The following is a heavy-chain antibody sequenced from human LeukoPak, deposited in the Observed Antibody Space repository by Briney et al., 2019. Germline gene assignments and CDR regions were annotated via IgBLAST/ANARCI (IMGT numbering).Heavy chain of an antibody. J-gene: IGHJ4*02. V-gene: IGHV3-21*04. D-gene: IGHD3-22*01. CDR2: ISSSSSYI. CDR1: GFTFSDYE. Sequence: GGSLRLSCAASGFTFSDYEMHWVRQAPGKGLEWVSSISSSSSYIYYADSVKGRFTISRDNAKNSLYLQMNSLRAEDTAVYYCARDRARRNYYDSSGSHDYWGQGTLVTVSS. CDR3: ARDRARRNYYDSSGSHDY.